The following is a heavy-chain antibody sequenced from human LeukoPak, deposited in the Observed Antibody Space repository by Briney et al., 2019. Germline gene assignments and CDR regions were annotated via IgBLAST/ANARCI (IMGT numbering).Heavy chain of an antibody. Sequence: PSETLSLTCTVSGGSISSYYWSWLRQPPGKGLEYIGYTHYSGSTNYNPSLKSRVTISLDTSKNQFSLKLSSVTAADTAVYYCASFRIFPSGFYWGQGTLVTVSS. CDR3: ASFRIFPSGFY. J-gene: IGHJ4*02. CDR2: THYSGST. D-gene: IGHD3-9*01. V-gene: IGHV4-59*12. CDR1: GGSISSYY.